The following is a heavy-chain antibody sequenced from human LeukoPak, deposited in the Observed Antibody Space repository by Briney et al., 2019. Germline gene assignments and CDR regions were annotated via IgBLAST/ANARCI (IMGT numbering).Heavy chain of an antibody. J-gene: IGHJ4*02. CDR3: ARALPPDSSGYYSDY. CDR1: GYTFTGYY. Sequence: ASVKVPCKASGYTFTGYYMHWVRQAPGQGLEWMGWINPNSGGTNYAQKFQGRVTMTRDTSISTAYMELSRLRSDDTAVYYCARALPPDSSGYYSDYWGQGTLVTVSS. CDR2: INPNSGGT. D-gene: IGHD3-22*01. V-gene: IGHV1-2*02.